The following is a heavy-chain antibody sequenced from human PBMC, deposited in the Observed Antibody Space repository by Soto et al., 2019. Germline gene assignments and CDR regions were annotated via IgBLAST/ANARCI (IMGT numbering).Heavy chain of an antibody. J-gene: IGHJ4*02. Sequence: SVKVSCKASGGTFSSYAISWVRQAPGQGLEWMGGIIPIFGTANYAQKFQGRVTITADESTSTAYMELSSLRSEDTAVYYCAREANNWQLWYFDYWGQGTLVTVST. CDR3: AREANNWQLWYFDY. CDR1: GGTFSSYA. V-gene: IGHV1-69*13. CDR2: IIPIFGTA. D-gene: IGHD1-20*01.